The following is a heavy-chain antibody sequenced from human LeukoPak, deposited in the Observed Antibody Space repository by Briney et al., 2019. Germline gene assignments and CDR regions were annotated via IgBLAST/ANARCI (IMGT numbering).Heavy chain of an antibody. CDR3: ARKIYGSENYIDY. V-gene: IGHV3-48*04. D-gene: IGHD3-10*01. CDR2: LSSSGNMI. CDR1: GFTFSSYA. J-gene: IGHJ4*02. Sequence: PGGSLRLSCAASGFTFSSYAMSWVRQAPGMGLEWVAYLSSSGNMIYYSDSVKGRFTISRDNAKNSVYLQMNSLRAEDTAVYYCARKIYGSENYIDYWGQGTLVTVSS.